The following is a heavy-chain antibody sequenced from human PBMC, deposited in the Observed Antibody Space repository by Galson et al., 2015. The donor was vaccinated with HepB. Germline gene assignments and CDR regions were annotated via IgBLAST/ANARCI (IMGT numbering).Heavy chain of an antibody. D-gene: IGHD3-3*01. CDR1: GFTFSNAW. Sequence: SLRLSCAASGFTFSNAWMNWVRQAPGKGLEWVGRIKSKTDGGTTDYAAPVKGRFTISRDDSKNTLYLQMNSLKTEDTAVYYCTASDDFWSGYPQGYWGQGTLVTVSS. CDR3: TASDDFWSGYPQGY. CDR2: IKSKTDGGTT. V-gene: IGHV3-15*07. J-gene: IGHJ4*02.